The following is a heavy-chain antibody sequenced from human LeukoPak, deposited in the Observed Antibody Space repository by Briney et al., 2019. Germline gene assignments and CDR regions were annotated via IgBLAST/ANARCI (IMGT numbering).Heavy chain of an antibody. V-gene: IGHV4-34*01. J-gene: IGHJ6*03. Sequence: SETLFLTCSVYGGSFSGYYWNWIRQPPGKGPEWIGDINDSGSTNYNPSLESRVTISADTAKNQFSLNLTSVTAADTAVYYCAREGHMTIGDMDVWGKGTTVTVSS. CDR1: GGSFSGYY. D-gene: IGHD4/OR15-4a*01. CDR3: AREGHMTIGDMDV. CDR2: INDSGST.